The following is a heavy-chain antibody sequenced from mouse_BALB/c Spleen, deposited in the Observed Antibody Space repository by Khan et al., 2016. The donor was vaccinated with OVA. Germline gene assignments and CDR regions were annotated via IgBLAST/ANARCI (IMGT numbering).Heavy chain of an antibody. CDR3: ARGWGGNFYYAMDY. V-gene: IGHV5-12-1*01. Sequence: EVELVASGGGLVKPGGSLKLSCAASGFAFSSYDMSWVRQTPEKRLEWVAYISSGGGSTYYPDTVKGRFTISRDNAKNTLYLQMSSLKSEDTAMFYCARGWGGNFYYAMDYWGQGTSVTVSS. J-gene: IGHJ4*01. CDR2: ISSGGGST. D-gene: IGHD2-1*01. CDR1: GFAFSSYD.